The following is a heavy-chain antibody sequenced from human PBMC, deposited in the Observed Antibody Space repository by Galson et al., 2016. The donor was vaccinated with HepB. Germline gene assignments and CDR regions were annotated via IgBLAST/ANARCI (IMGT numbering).Heavy chain of an antibody. CDR2: ISAYNGDT. CDR3: GRGRRGSQGHLDF. J-gene: IGHJ4*02. Sequence: SVKVSCKASGYIFTSYGISWVRQAPGQRPEWMGWISAYNGDTNPAQKFQDRVTMTTHTSTTTAYMELRSLRSDDTAVYYCGRGRRGSQGHLDFWGQGTLVTVSS. D-gene: IGHD3-16*01. V-gene: IGHV1-18*01. CDR1: GYIFTSYG.